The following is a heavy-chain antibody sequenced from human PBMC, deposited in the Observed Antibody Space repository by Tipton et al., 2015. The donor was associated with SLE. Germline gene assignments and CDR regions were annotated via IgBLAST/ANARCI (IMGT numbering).Heavy chain of an antibody. CDR3: SKDAYSSSSGNLDY. J-gene: IGHJ4*01. CDR2: SDWNSVTM. Sequence: SLRLSCEAYGFAFDDYVMHWVRQVPGKGLEWVSSSDWNSVTMDYADSVKGRFTISRDNAKNSLYLQMGSLRADDTALYYCSKDAYSSSSGNLDYWGHGVLVNVSS. CDR1: GFAFDDYV. D-gene: IGHD4-11*01. V-gene: IGHV3-9*01.